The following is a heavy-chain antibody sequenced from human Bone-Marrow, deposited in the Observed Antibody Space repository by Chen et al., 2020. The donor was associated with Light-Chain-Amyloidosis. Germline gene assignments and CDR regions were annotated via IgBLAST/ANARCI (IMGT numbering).Heavy chain of an antibody. CDR3: ARRRDGYNFDY. Sequence: IGWVRQMPGKGREWMGVIYPDDSDARYSPSFEGQVTISADKSITTAYLQWRSLKASDTAMYYCARRRDGYNFDYWGQGTLVTVSS. D-gene: IGHD5-12*01. CDR2: IYPDDSDA. V-gene: IGHV5-51*01. J-gene: IGHJ4*02.